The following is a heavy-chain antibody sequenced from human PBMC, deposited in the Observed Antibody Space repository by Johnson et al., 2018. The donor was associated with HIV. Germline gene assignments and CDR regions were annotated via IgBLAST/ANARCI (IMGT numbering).Heavy chain of an antibody. V-gene: IGHV3-11*01. CDR2: ISSSGYST. Sequence: HVQLVESGGGLVRPGGSLRLSCVASTFTFSGYNMAWIRQAPGKGLECLSCISSSGYSTYYADSVKGRFTISRDNSKSTLYLQMSSLRAEDTAVYYCTRVSLPPSYAFDFWGQGTMVTVSS. J-gene: IGHJ3*01. CDR1: TFTFSGYN. CDR3: TRVSLPPSYAFDF.